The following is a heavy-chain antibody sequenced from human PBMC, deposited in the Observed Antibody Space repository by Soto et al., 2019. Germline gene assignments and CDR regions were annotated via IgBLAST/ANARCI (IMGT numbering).Heavy chain of an antibody. Sequence: QVQLQESGPGLVKPSQTLSLTCTVSGGSISSGGYYWSWIRQHPGKGLEWIGYIYYSGSTYYKPSHEGRVTTSVDTSKNLFSLKLSSVNAADTAVYYCARDGSGYEDYGDYGLFEYWGEGTLVTVSS. CDR1: GGSISSGGYY. J-gene: IGHJ4*02. V-gene: IGHV4-31*03. CDR3: ARDGSGYEDYGDYGLFEY. CDR2: IYYSGST. D-gene: IGHD4-17*01.